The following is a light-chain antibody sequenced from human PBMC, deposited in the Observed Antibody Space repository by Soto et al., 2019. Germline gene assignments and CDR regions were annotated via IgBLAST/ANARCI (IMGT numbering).Light chain of an antibody. CDR1: QSLLHTNGYSY. J-gene: IGKJ1*01. CDR3: MQGLQAST. CDR2: LGS. Sequence: IVMTQSPLSLPVTPGEPASISCRSSQSLLHTNGYSYLDWYLQKPGQSPQLLIYLGSNRASGVPDRLGGSGSGTDFTLKSSRVEADDVGVYYCMQGLQASTFGQGTKVEIK. V-gene: IGKV2-28*01.